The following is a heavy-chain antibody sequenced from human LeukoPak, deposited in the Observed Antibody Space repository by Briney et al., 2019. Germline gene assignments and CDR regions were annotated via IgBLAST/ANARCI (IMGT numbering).Heavy chain of an antibody. V-gene: IGHV3-30*18. CDR2: ISYDGSNK. J-gene: IGHJ6*02. D-gene: IGHD5-18*01. CDR1: GFTFSSYG. CDR3: AKDRSYSYGYRTYYYYGMDV. Sequence: GGALRLSCAASGFTFSSYGMHWVRQAPGKGLEWVAVISYDGSNKYYADSVKGRFTISRDNSKNTLYLQMSSLRAEDTAVYYCAKDRSYSYGYRTYYYYGMDVWGQGTTVTVSS.